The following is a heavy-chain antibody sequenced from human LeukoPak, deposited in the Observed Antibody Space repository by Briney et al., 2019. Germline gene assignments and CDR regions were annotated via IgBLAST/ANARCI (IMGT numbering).Heavy chain of an antibody. CDR3: ARGLGECSGGSCLYWYFDL. CDR2: IYYSGST. J-gene: IGHJ2*01. D-gene: IGHD2-15*01. Sequence: SETLSLTCAVSGGSISSYYWSWIRQPPGKGLEWIGYIYYSGSTNYNPSLKSRVTISVDTSKNQFSLKLSSVTAADTAVYYCARGLGECSGGSCLYWYFDLWGRGTLVTVSS. V-gene: IGHV4-59*01. CDR1: GGSISSYY.